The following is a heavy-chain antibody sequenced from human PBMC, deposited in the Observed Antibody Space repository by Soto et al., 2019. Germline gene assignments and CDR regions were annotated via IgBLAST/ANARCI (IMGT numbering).Heavy chain of an antibody. J-gene: IGHJ4*02. D-gene: IGHD3-22*01. Sequence: GGSLRLSCAASGFTFSSYAMHWVRQAPGKGLEWVAVISYDGSNKYYADSVKGRFTISRDNAKNSLYLQMNSLRAEDTAVYYCAREGFDSSGYYRGLDYWGQGTLVTVSS. CDR3: AREGFDSSGYYRGLDY. V-gene: IGHV3-30-3*01. CDR1: GFTFSSYA. CDR2: ISYDGSNK.